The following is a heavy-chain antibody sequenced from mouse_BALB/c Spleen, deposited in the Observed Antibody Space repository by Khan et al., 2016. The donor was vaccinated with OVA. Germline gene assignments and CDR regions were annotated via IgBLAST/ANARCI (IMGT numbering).Heavy chain of an antibody. CDR3: ARDFPHYYGSPYCYFDV. Sequence: QVQLKESGPGLVAPSQSLSITCTVSGFSLTGYGVNWVRQPPGKGLEWLGMIWGDGNTDYNSALKSRLSINKDNSTSQVFLKMNSLQTDDTARYYCARDFPHYYGSPYCYFDVWGAGTTVTVSS. CDR1: GFSLTGYG. CDR2: IWGDGNT. D-gene: IGHD1-1*01. V-gene: IGHV2-6-7*01. J-gene: IGHJ1*01.